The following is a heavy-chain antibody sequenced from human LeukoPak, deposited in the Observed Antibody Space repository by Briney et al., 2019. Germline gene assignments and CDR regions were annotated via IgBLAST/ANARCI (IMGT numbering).Heavy chain of an antibody. V-gene: IGHV3-48*03. CDR1: GFIFSNFW. D-gene: IGHD5-18*01. CDR2: ISSSGSTI. Sequence: GGSLRLSCTASGFIFSNFWMSWVRQAPGKGLEWVSYISSSGSTIYYADSVKGRFTISRDNAKNSLYLQMNSLRAEDTAVYYCARHLSGITGYTYGRGIDYWGQGTLVTVSS. J-gene: IGHJ4*02. CDR3: ARHLSGITGYTYGRGIDY.